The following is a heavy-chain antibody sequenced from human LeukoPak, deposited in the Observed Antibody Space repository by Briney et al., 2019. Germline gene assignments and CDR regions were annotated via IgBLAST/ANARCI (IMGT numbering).Heavy chain of an antibody. V-gene: IGHV1-18*01. J-gene: IGHJ3*02. CDR2: ISAYNGNT. D-gene: IGHD4-23*01. Sequence: ASAKVSCKASGYTFTSYGISWVRQAPGQGLEWMGWISAYNGNTNYAQKLQGRVTMTTDTSTSTAYLELRSLISDDTAVYYCWLYGGQRDAFDIWGQGTMVTVSS. CDR1: GYTFTSYG. CDR3: WLYGGQRDAFDI.